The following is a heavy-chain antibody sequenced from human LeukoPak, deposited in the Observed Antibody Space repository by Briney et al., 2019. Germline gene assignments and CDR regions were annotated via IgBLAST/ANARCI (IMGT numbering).Heavy chain of an antibody. J-gene: IGHJ4*02. D-gene: IGHD5-18*01. V-gene: IGHV4-34*01. CDR2: INHSGST. CDR3: ARGGRGYSYGPFDY. CDR1: GGSFSGYY. Sequence: SETLSLTCAVYGGSFSGYYWSWIRQPPGKGLEWIGEINHSGSTNYNPSLKSRVTISVDTSRNQFSLKLSSVTAADTAVYYCARGGRGYSYGPFDYWGQGTLVTVSS.